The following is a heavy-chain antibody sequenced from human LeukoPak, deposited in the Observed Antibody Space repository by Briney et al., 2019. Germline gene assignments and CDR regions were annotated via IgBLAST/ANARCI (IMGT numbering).Heavy chain of an antibody. V-gene: IGHV3-21*01. CDR3: ARDTRFGALYDSSYHGMDV. CDR2: ISSSSHI. J-gene: IGHJ6*04. CDR1: GFIFSTYS. D-gene: IGHD3-10*01. Sequence: GGSLRLSCAASGFIFSTYSMNWVRQAPGKGLEWVSSISSSSHIYYADSVKGRLTISRDNAKNSLYLQIYSLRAQDTAVYYCARDTRFGALYDSSYHGMDVWGKGTTVTVSS.